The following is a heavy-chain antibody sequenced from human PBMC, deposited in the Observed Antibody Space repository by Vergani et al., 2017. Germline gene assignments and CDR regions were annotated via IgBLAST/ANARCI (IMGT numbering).Heavy chain of an antibody. CDR3: ARAPLVGATLVGLFDY. Sequence: QVQLVQSGAEVKKPGASVKVSCKASGYTFTSYGISWVRQAPGQGLEWMGWISAYNGNQYYAQKLQGRVTMTTDKSTSTAYMELRSLRSDDTAVYYCARAPLVGATLVGLFDYWGQGTLVTVSS. V-gene: IGHV1-18*01. CDR2: ISAYNGNQ. D-gene: IGHD1-26*01. J-gene: IGHJ4*02. CDR1: GYTFTSYG.